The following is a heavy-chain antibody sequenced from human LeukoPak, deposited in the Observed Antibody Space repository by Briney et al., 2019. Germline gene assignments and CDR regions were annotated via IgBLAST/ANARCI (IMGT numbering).Heavy chain of an antibody. CDR2: IKSKTDGGTT. J-gene: IGHJ4*02. CDR3: TAHDYSNYG. CDR1: GFTFSDYY. Sequence: PRGSLRLSCAASGFTFSDYYMSWIRQAPGKGLEWVGRIKSKTDGGTTDYAAPVKGRFTISRDDSKNTLYLQMNSLKTEDTAVYYCTAHDYSNYGWGQGTLVTVSS. D-gene: IGHD4-11*01. V-gene: IGHV3-15*01.